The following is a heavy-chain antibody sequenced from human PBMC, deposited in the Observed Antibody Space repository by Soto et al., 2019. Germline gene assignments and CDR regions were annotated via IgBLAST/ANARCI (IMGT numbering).Heavy chain of an antibody. CDR3: ARDQGDSSGYLYYYYGMDV. CDR1: GFTFSSYA. CDR2: ISYDGSNK. Sequence: GGSLRLSCAASGFTFSSYAMHWVRQAPGKGLEWVAVISYDGSNKYYADSVKGRFTISRDNSKNTLYLQMNSLRAEDTAVYYCARDQGDSSGYLYYYYGMDVWGQGTTVTVSS. J-gene: IGHJ6*02. D-gene: IGHD3-22*01. V-gene: IGHV3-30-3*01.